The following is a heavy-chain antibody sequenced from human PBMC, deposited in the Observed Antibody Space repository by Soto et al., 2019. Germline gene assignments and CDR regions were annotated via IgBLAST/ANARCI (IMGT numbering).Heavy chain of an antibody. CDR3: AREYCSSTSCLGFDD. CDR2: IYYSGST. D-gene: IGHD2-2*01. V-gene: IGHV4-59*01. Sequence: SETLSLTCTVSGGSISSYYWSWIRQPPGKGLEWIGYIYYSGSTNYNPSLKSRVTISVDTSKNQFSLKLSSVTAADTAVYYCAREYCSSTSCLGFDDWGQGTLVTV. J-gene: IGHJ4*02. CDR1: GGSISSYY.